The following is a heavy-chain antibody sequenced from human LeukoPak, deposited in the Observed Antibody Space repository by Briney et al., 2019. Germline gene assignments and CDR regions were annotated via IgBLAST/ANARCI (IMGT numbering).Heavy chain of an antibody. V-gene: IGHV4-39*01. CDR2: IFYSGST. D-gene: IGHD4-17*01. CDR3: ARRATVTSHYFDY. CDR1: GVSISSSSYY. J-gene: IGHJ4*02. Sequence: SETLSLTCAVSGVSISSSSYYWGWIRQPPGKGLEWIGSIFYSGSTYCNPSLMSRVTISVDTSKNQFSLKLSSVTAADTAVYYCARRATVTSHYFDYWGQGTLVTVSS.